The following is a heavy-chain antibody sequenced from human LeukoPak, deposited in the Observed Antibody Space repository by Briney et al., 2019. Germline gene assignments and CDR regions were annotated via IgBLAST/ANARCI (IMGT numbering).Heavy chain of an antibody. V-gene: IGHV4-59*01. D-gene: IGHD2-15*01. J-gene: IGHJ4*02. CDR1: GGSISSYY. CDR2: IYYSGST. CDR3: AREVGYCSGGSCYSYFDY. Sequence: PSETLSLTCTVSGGSISSYYWSWIRQPPGKGLEWIGYIYYSGSTNYNASLTNRVTISVDTSKNQFSLKLSSVTAADTAVYYCAREVGYCSGGSCYSYFDYSGQGTLVTVSS.